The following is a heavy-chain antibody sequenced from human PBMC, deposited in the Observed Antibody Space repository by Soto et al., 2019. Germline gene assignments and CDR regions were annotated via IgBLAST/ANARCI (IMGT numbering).Heavy chain of an antibody. J-gene: IGHJ4*02. D-gene: IGHD3-10*01. CDR3: ARALRGMSYKH. V-gene: IGHV1-18*01. CDR2: ISGYNGNT. CDR1: GYTFTSYG. Sequence: QVQLVQSGPEVKKPGASVKVSCKTSGYTFTSYGVSWLRQAPGQGLEWVGWISGYNGNTNYADKVQGRVTMTTDTSTNTAYMELRSLRSDDTAVYYCARALRGMSYKHWGQGTLVTVSS.